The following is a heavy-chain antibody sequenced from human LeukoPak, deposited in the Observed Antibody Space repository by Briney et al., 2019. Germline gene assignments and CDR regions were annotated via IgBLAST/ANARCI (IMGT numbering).Heavy chain of an antibody. J-gene: IGHJ4*02. V-gene: IGHV1-18*01. CDR3: AIEALSGPACFDY. CDR1: GYTFTNYA. CDR2: ISAYNGNT. Sequence: ASVKVSCKASGYTFTNYAISWVRQAPGQGLEWMGWISAYNGNTNYAQNVQGRVTMTTDTSTSTAYMELRSLRSDDTAVYYCAIEALSGPACFDYWGQGTLVTVSS. D-gene: IGHD2-2*01.